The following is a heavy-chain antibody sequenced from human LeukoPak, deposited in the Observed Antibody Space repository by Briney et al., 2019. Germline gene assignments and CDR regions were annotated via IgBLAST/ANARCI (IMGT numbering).Heavy chain of an antibody. CDR2: ISYDGSNK. J-gene: IGHJ6*02. V-gene: IGHV3-30-3*01. CDR1: GFTFSSYA. Sequence: PGGSLGLSCAASGFTFSSYAMHWVRQAPGKGPEWVAVISYDGSNKYYADSVKGRFTISRDNSKNTLYLQMNSLRAEDTAVYYCARDFYVVVVPAAISRLYYYYYGMDVWGQGTTVTVSS. CDR3: ARDFYVVVVPAAISRLYYYYYGMDV. D-gene: IGHD2-2*02.